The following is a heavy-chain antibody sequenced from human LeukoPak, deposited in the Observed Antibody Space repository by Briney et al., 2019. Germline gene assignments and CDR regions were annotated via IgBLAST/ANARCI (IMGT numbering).Heavy chain of an antibody. D-gene: IGHD3-3*01. CDR1: GYTFTGYY. CDR2: INPNSGGT. CDR3: ARVGRTYYDFWSGYYWFDP. Sequence: ASVKVSCKASGYTFTGYYMHWVRQAPGQGLEWMGWINPNSGGTNYAQKFQGRVTMTRNTSISTAYMELSSLRSEDTAVYYCARVGRTYYDFWSGYYWFDPWGQGTLVTVSS. V-gene: IGHV1-2*02. J-gene: IGHJ5*02.